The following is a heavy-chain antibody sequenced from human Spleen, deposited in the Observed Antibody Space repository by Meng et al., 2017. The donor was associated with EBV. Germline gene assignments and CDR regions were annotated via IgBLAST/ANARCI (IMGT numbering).Heavy chain of an antibody. D-gene: IGHD2-15*01. Sequence: QLQLQESGPGLVKPSXXXXLXCTVSSGSISISSHYCDWIRQPPGKGLEWTGTIYDTDTTYYNPSLKSRVTISVDTSRNQFSLKLTSVAAADTAVYYCARRNAGRGFDYWGQGALVTVSS. CDR1: SGSISISSHY. CDR2: IYDTDTT. V-gene: IGHV4-39*01. J-gene: IGHJ4*02. CDR3: ARRNAGRGFDY.